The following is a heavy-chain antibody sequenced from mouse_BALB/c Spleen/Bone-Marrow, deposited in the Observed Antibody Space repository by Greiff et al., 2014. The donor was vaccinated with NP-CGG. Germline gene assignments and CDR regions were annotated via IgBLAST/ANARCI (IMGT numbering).Heavy chain of an antibody. CDR3: ARWARDYAMDS. CDR2: ISYSGRT. Sequence: VQLKESGPGLVKPSQSLSLTCTVTGYSITSDYAWNWIRQFPGNKLEWMGYISYSGRTNFNPSLKSRISITRDTSKNQFFLQLNSVTTEDTATYYCARWARDYAMDSGGQGTSVTASS. D-gene: IGHD3-1*01. V-gene: IGHV3-2*02. CDR1: GYSITSDYA. J-gene: IGHJ4*01.